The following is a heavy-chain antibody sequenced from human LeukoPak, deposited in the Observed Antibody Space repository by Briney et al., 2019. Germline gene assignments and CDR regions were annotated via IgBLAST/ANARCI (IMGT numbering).Heavy chain of an antibody. CDR3: ARGTLYYYDSSGYLDY. D-gene: IGHD3-22*01. Sequence: GASVTLSFTASGYTFTAYYMHWVRQAPGHRVEGMGWINPNSGGTNYAQKFQGRVTMTRDTSISTAYMELSRLRSDDTAVYYCARGTLYYYDSSGYLDYWGEGTLVTVSS. CDR2: INPNSGGT. V-gene: IGHV1-2*02. J-gene: IGHJ4*02. CDR1: GYTFTAYY.